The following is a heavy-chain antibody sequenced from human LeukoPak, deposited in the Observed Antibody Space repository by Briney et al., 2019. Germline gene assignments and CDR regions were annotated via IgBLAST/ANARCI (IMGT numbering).Heavy chain of an antibody. CDR2: INPSGGST. J-gene: IGHJ3*02. CDR1: GYTFTSYY. Sequence: ASVKVSCKASGYTFTSYYMHWVRQAPGQGLEWMGIINPSGGSTSYAQKFQGRVTMTRDTSTSTVYMELSSPRSEDTAVYYCASPGLITNDAFDIWGQGTMVTVSS. D-gene: IGHD3/OR15-3a*01. CDR3: ASPGLITNDAFDI. V-gene: IGHV1-46*01.